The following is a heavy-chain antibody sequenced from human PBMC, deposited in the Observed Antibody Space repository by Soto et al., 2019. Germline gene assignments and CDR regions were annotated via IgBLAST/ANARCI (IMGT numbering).Heavy chain of an antibody. CDR3: ARVFCSGGGCYSIDC. J-gene: IGHJ4*02. V-gene: IGHV1-46*03. D-gene: IGHD2-15*01. Sequence: QVQLVQSGAEVKKPGASVKVSCKASGYTFTTYYMHWVRQAPGQGLEWMGIINPSGGSTNYAQKFQGRVTMTMDTSTSTVYMELSSLRSEDTAVYYCARVFCSGGGCYSIDCWGQGTLVTVSS. CDR1: GYTFTTYY. CDR2: INPSGGST.